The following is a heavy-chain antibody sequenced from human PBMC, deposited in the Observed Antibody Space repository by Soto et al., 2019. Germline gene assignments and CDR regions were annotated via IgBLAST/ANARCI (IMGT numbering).Heavy chain of an antibody. CDR3: ARVGWTWGPGVTRGYYYYYGMDV. J-gene: IGHJ6*02. CDR2: INHSGST. D-gene: IGHD4-17*01. Sequence: QVQLQQWGAGLLKPSETLSLTCAVYGGSFSGYYWSWIRQPPGKGLEWIGEINHSGSTNYNPSLRSRITIAVDTSKNQFSLKLSSVTAAATAVYYCARVGWTWGPGVTRGYYYYYGMDVWGQGTTVTVSS. V-gene: IGHV4-34*01. CDR1: GGSFSGYY.